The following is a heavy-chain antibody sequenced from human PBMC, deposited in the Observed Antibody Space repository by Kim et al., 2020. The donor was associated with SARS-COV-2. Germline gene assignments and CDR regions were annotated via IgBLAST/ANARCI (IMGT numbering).Heavy chain of an antibody. CDR3: ARGFSGDGYHNRKGNHLDY. D-gene: IGHD5-12*01. J-gene: IGHJ4*02. CDR2: INPNSGGT. V-gene: IGHV1-2*04. CDR1: GYTFTGYY. Sequence: ASVKVSCKASGYTFTGYYMHWVRQAPGQGLEWMGWINPNSGGTNYAQKFQGWVTMTRDTSISTAYMELSRLRSDDTAVYYCARGFSGDGYHNRKGNHLDYWGQGTLVTVSS.